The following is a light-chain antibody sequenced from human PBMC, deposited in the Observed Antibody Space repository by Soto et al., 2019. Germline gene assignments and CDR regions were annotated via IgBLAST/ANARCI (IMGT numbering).Light chain of an antibody. CDR2: KSS. Sequence: DIPMTQSTSALSASVGDRVTITCRASQSISRWVAWYQQKPGKAPKLLIYKSSTLEGGVPSRFSGSGSGTEFTLTISSLQPDDVATYYWQQYSAHYTFGQGTKLEI. J-gene: IGKJ2*01. V-gene: IGKV1-5*03. CDR1: QSISRW. CDR3: QQYSAHYT.